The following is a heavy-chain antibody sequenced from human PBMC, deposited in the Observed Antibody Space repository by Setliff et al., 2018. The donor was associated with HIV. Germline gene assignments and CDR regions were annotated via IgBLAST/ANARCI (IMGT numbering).Heavy chain of an antibody. V-gene: IGHV3-66*02. CDR2: MYKGGKT. CDR1: GFSVTDTY. D-gene: IGHD3-22*01. J-gene: IGHJ6*02. CDR3: ARGGRDYSESSGYAVPGDYYGMDV. Sequence: PGGSLRLSCEASGFSVTDTYMGWVRQAPGKGLEWVTLMYKGGKTYYADFVKGRFTIARDDSKNTVSLQMTNLGTGDTAMYYCARGGRDYSESSGYAVPGDYYGMDVWGQGTTVTVSS.